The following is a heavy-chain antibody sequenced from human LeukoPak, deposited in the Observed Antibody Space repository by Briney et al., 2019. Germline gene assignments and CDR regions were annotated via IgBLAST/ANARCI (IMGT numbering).Heavy chain of an antibody. CDR1: GGSISSYY. CDR2: IYDSGST. D-gene: IGHD3-10*01. V-gene: IGHV4-59*08. CDR3: ASQYFYGSGSYFFDY. J-gene: IGHJ4*02. Sequence: SETLSLTCTASGGSISSYYWSWIRQPPGKGLEWIGYIYDSGSTNYNPSLKSRVTISVDTSRNQFSLKLSSVTAADTAVYYCASQYFYGSGSYFFDYWGQGTLVTVSS.